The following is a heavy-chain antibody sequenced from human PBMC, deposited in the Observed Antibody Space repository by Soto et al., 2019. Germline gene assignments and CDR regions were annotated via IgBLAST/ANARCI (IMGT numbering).Heavy chain of an antibody. J-gene: IGHJ4*02. V-gene: IGHV1-69*02. Sequence: QVQLVQSGAEVKKTGSSVKVSCKASGGTFSSYTISWVRQAPGQGLEWMGRILPIHGIANYAQKFQGRVTITADKSTSTAYMALSSLKSEDTAVYYCARVSPLYGSGLDYWGQGTLVTVSS. CDR2: ILPIHGIA. D-gene: IGHD3-10*01. CDR1: GGTFSSYT. CDR3: ARVSPLYGSGLDY.